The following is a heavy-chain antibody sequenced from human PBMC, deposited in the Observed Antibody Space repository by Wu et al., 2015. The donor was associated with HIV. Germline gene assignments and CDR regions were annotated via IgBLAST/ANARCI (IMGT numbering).Heavy chain of an antibody. D-gene: IGHD3-22*01. Sequence: QVQLLQSGAEVKNPGSSVRVSCKASGATFTSYALSWVRQAPGQGLEWMGRLIPMYGTANYAQKFQGRVTITADESTSTAYMDVSSLRSDDTAVYYCARRYYYDSSGYYFDYWGQGTLVTVSS. V-gene: IGHV1-69*13. CDR3: ARRYYYDSSGYYFDY. CDR2: LIPMYGTA. J-gene: IGHJ4*02. CDR1: GATFTSYA.